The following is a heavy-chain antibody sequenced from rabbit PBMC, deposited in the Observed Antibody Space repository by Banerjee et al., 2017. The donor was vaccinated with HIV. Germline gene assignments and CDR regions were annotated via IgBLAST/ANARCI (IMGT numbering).Heavy chain of an antibody. Sequence: QSLEESGGGLVQPEGSLTLTCKASGFSFSSNAMCWVRQAPGKGLEWIACIYVDGRGNTYYASWAKGRFTISKTSSTTVTLQMTSLTAADTATYFCARDYIYGDGAYAFNLWGPGTLVTVS. CDR3: ARDYIYGDGAYAFNL. V-gene: IGHV1S40*01. D-gene: IGHD6-1*01. CDR2: IYVDGRGNT. J-gene: IGHJ4*01. CDR1: GFSFSSNA.